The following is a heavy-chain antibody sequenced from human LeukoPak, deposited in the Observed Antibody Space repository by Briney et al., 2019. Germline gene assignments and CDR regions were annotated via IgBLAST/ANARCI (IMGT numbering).Heavy chain of an antibody. D-gene: IGHD6-25*01. CDR1: GGSISSSSYY. V-gene: IGHV4-39*07. J-gene: IGHJ3*02. CDR3: ARDHDRGYPGQMGAFDI. Sequence: SETLSLTCTVSGGSISSSSYYWGWIRQPPGKGLEWIGSIYYSGSTYYNPSLKSRVTISVDTPKNQFSLKLSSVTAADTAVYYCARDHDRGYPGQMGAFDIWGQGTMVTVSS. CDR2: IYYSGST.